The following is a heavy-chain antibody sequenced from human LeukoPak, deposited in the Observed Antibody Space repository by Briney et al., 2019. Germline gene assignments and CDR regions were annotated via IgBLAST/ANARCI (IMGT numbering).Heavy chain of an antibody. D-gene: IGHD3-22*01. V-gene: IGHV4-38-2*01. J-gene: IGHJ3*02. CDR1: GYSISSGYY. Sequence: SETLSLTCAVSGYSISSGYYWGWIGQPPGKGLEWIGSIYHSGSTYYNPSLKSRVTISVDTSKNQFSLKLSSVTAADTAVYYCARHVSPGTTIVVVGAFDIWGQGTVVTVSS. CDR2: IYHSGST. CDR3: ARHVSPGTTIVVVGAFDI.